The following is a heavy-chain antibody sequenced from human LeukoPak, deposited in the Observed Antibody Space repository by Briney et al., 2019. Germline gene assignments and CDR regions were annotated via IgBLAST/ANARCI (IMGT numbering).Heavy chain of an antibody. CDR3: ARVSLGTPY. Sequence: GXTXSXYSMXWVRQAPGKGLEWVASISSSSSYIYYADSVKGRFTISRDNAKNSLYLQMNSLRAEDTAVYYCARVSLGTPYWGQGTLVTVSS. D-gene: IGHD7-27*01. CDR1: GXTXSXYS. J-gene: IGHJ4*02. V-gene: IGHV3-21*01. CDR2: ISSSSSYI.